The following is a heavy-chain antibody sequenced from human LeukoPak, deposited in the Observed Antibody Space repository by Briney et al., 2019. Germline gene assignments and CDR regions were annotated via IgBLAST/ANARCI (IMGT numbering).Heavy chain of an antibody. Sequence: SVKVSCKASGGTFSSYAISWVRQAPGQGLEWMGRIIPILGIANYAQKFQGRVTITADKSTSTAYMELSSLRSEDTAVYYCARDVPGGFGSPNHDAFDIWGQGTMVTVSS. V-gene: IGHV1-69*04. D-gene: IGHD3-10*01. CDR1: GGTFSSYA. CDR2: IIPILGIA. CDR3: ARDVPGGFGSPNHDAFDI. J-gene: IGHJ3*02.